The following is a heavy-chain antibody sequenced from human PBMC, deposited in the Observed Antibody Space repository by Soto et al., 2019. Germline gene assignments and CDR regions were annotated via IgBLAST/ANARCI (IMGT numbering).Heavy chain of an antibody. CDR2: ITPDNGNT. D-gene: IGHD2-15*01. CDR1: GYNFVTFG. J-gene: IGHJ4*02. V-gene: IGHV1-18*01. CDR3: ARLAPCAGGTCYSLSFDL. Sequence: QVQLLQSGAEVKEPGASVKVSCKASGYNFVTFGVGWVRQAPGQGLEWMGWITPDNGNTNYAQKFQGSATMTTDTSTSTAYMEVSSLRSDYTAVYYCARLAPCAGGTCYSLSFDLWGQGALVTVSS.